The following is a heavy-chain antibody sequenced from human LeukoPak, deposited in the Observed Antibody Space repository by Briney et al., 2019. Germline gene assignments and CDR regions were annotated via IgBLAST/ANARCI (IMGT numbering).Heavy chain of an antibody. Sequence: GGSLRLSCTVSGYTFGDYAMSWVRQAPGKGLEWVVFIRSKANGGTTEYAASVKGRFTISRDESKSIAYLQMSRLRTEDTAVYYCTRDLAYCVGGCYSNYCGYWGQGTLVTVSS. D-gene: IGHD2-21*02. J-gene: IGHJ4*02. V-gene: IGHV3-49*04. CDR1: GYTFGDYA. CDR2: IRSKANGGTT. CDR3: TRDLAYCVGGCYSNYCGY.